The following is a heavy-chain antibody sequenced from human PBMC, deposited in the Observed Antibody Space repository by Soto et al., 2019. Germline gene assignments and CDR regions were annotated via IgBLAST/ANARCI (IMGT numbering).Heavy chain of an antibody. CDR1: GGSMNSYY. CDR3: ARGQRFSDWFDP. J-gene: IGHJ5*02. D-gene: IGHD3-3*01. Sequence: LSLTCTVSGGSMNSYYWTWIRQPAGKGLEWIGRAYSSGGTHYNPSLKSRITISLDTSNNQFSLRLLSVTDADTAVYYCARGQRFSDWFDPWGQGTLVTVSS. V-gene: IGHV4-4*07. CDR2: AYSSGGT.